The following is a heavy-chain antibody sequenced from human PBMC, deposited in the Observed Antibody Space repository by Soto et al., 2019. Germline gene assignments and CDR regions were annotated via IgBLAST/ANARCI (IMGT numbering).Heavy chain of an antibody. CDR2: IYYSGST. Sequence: PSETLSLTCTLSGGSTSSGASYCSWTRHPPGKGLEWTAYIYYSGSTYYNPSLKSRVTISVDTSKNQFSLKLSSVTAADTAVYYCARGCSAGKGSPPDYWGQGTLVTVSS. D-gene: IGHD3-10*01. J-gene: IGHJ4*02. CDR1: GGSTSSGASY. CDR3: ARGCSAGKGSPPDY. V-gene: IGHV4-30-4*01.